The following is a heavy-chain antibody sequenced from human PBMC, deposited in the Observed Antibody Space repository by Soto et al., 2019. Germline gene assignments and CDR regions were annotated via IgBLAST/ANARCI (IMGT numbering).Heavy chain of an antibody. J-gene: IGHJ4*02. CDR1: GFTVSSNY. CDR2: IYGAAST. Sequence: EVQLVESGGGLGQPGGSLRLSCAASGFTVSSNYMNWVRQAPGKGLEWVSIIYGAASTYYADSVKGRFTICRDNSKNTLYLQMNSLRAEDTAVYYCARDGPSRSRYYFDYWGQGTLVTVSS. V-gene: IGHV3-66*01. D-gene: IGHD6-13*01. CDR3: ARDGPSRSRYYFDY.